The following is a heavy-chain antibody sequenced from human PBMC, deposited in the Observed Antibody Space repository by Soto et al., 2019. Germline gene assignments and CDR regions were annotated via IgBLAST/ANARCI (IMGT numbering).Heavy chain of an antibody. CDR2: LSSSSNYI. CDR1: GFTFTRYS. CDR3: ARRDHMTGYYATDR. Sequence: EVQLVESGGGQVKPGGSLSLSCVASGFTFTRYSMIWVRQAPGKGLEWVASLSSSSNYIYHADSVKGRFTISRDNAKNTVYLQMNSLRAEDTAVYYCARRDHMTGYYATDRWGPGPLFTGSS. V-gene: IGHV3-21*06. D-gene: IGHD3-9*01. J-gene: IGHJ5*02.